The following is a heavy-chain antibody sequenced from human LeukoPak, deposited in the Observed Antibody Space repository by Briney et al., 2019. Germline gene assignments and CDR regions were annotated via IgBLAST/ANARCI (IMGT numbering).Heavy chain of an antibody. CDR3: ARSTLPYYYYGMDV. D-gene: IGHD2-2*01. V-gene: IGHV4-34*01. J-gene: IGHJ6*02. CDR2: INHSGST. CDR1: GGSFSGYY. Sequence: KPSETLSLTCAVSGGSFSGYYWSWIRQPPGKGLEWIGEINHSGSTNYNPSLKSRVTISLETSKNQFSLKLSSVTAADTAVYYCARSTLPYYYYGMDVWGQGTTVTVSS.